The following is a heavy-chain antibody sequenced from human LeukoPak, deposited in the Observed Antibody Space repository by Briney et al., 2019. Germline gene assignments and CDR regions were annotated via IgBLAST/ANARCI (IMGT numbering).Heavy chain of an antibody. Sequence: GGSLRLSCAASGFTFSSNSMNCVRQAPGKGLEWVSSISSSSSYIYYADSVKGRFTISRDNAKNSLYLQVNSLRAEDTAVYYCARDSHGDAFDIWGQGTMVTVSS. CDR1: GFTFSSNS. V-gene: IGHV3-21*01. CDR2: ISSSSSYI. J-gene: IGHJ3*02. CDR3: ARDSHGDAFDI.